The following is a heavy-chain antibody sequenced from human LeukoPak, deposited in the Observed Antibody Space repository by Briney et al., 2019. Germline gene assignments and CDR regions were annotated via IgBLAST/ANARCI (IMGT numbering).Heavy chain of an antibody. V-gene: IGHV4-59*01. Sequence: KPSETLSLTCTVSGGSISSYYWSWIRQPPGKGLEWIGYIYYSGSTNYNPSLKSRVTISVDTSKNQFSLKLSSVTAADTAVYYCARDGPLGHFAYWGQGTLVTVSS. J-gene: IGHJ4*02. CDR3: ARDGPLGHFAY. CDR1: GGSISSYY. CDR2: IYYSGST.